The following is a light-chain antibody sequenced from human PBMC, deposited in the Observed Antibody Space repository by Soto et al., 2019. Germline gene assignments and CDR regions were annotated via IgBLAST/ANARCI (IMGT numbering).Light chain of an antibody. CDR3: QQYATSSWT. CDR1: LSVSSNY. J-gene: IGKJ1*01. V-gene: IGKV3-20*01. CDR2: GAS. Sequence: EIVWTQAPGTLSLSPGERAILSCRASLSVSSNYLAWYQQRSGLAPRLLISGASSRATGIPDRFSGSGSRTDFTLTISRVEPEDFAVYYCQQYATSSWTFGQGTQVQ.